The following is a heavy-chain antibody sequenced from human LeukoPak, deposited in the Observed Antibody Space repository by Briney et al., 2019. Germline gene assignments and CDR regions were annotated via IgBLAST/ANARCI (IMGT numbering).Heavy chain of an antibody. Sequence: GGSLRLSCAAPGFTFSSYAMSWVRQAPGKGLEWGSIVSDVGGITYYSDSVKGRFTISRDNSKNTLYLQMNSLRAEDTAVYYCVKSRATGTSRSLDYWGQGTLVTVSS. J-gene: IGHJ4*02. D-gene: IGHD3-3*01. CDR3: VKSRATGTSRSLDY. CDR1: GFTFSSYA. V-gene: IGHV3-23*01. CDR2: VSDVGGIT.